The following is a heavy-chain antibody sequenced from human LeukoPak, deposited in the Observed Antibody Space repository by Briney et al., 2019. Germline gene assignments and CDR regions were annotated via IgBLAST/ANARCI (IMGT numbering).Heavy chain of an antibody. J-gene: IGHJ3*02. D-gene: IGHD1-20*01. CDR2: ISGSGGST. V-gene: IGHV3-23*01. CDR1: GFTFSSYA. CDR3: AKSLYNWNDVHAFDI. Sequence: GGSLRLSCAASGFTFSSYAMSWVRQAPGKGLEWVSAISGSGGSTYYADSVKARFTISRDNSKNTLYLQMNSLRAEDTAVYYCAKSLYNWNDVHAFDIWGQGTMVTVSS.